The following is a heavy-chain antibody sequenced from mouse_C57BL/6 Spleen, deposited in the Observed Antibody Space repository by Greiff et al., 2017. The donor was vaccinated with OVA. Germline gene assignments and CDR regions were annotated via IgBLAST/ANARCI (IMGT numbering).Heavy chain of an antibody. CDR3: ARKTTVEGFDY. V-gene: IGHV1-52*01. CDR2: IDPSDSET. D-gene: IGHD1-1*01. Sequence: VQLQQPGAELVRPGSSVKLSCKASGYTFTSYWMHWVKQRPIQGLEWIGNIDPSDSETHYNQKFKDKATLTVDKSSSTAYMQLSSLTSEDSAVYYCARKTTVEGFDYWGQGTTLTVSS. CDR1: GYTFTSYW. J-gene: IGHJ2*01.